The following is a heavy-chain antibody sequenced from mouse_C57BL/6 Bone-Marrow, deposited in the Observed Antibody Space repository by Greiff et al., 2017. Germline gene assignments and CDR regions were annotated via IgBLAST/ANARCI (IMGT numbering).Heavy chain of an antibody. CDR3: ARSVTTVVPYYFDY. J-gene: IGHJ2*01. Sequence: VKLMESGPELVKPGASVKLSCKASGYTFTSYDINWVKQRPGQGLEWIGWIYPRDGSTKYNEKFKGKATLTVDTSSSTAYMELHSLTSEDSAVYFCARSVTTVVPYYFDYWGQGTTLTVSS. CDR1: GYTFTSYD. D-gene: IGHD1-1*01. CDR2: IYPRDGST. V-gene: IGHV1-85*01.